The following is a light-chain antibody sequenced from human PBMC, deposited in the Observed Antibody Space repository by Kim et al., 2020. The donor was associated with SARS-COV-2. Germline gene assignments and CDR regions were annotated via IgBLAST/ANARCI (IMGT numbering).Light chain of an antibody. J-gene: IGLJ3*02. V-gene: IGLV10-54*01. CDR3: SALDSSLSAWV. Sequence: QAGLTQPPSVSKGLRQTATLTCTGDSNNVGNQGAAWLQQHQGHPPKLLSYRNNNRPSGISERLSAFRSGNTASLTITGLQPEDEADYYCSALDSSLSAWVFGGGTKLTVL. CDR2: RNN. CDR1: SNNVGNQG.